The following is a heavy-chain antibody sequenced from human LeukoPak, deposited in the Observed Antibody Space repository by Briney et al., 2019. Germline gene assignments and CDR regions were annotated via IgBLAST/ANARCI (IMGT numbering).Heavy chain of an antibody. D-gene: IGHD3-9*01. V-gene: IGHV3-21*01. J-gene: IGHJ3*02. CDR1: GFTFSS. CDR2: ISSSSSYI. CDR3: ARDWYDNSDAFDI. Sequence: PGRSLRLSCAASGFTFSSMNWVRQAPGKGLEWVSSISSSSSYIYYADSLKGRFTISRDNAKNSLYLQMNSLRAEDTAVYYCARDWYDNSDAFDIWGQGTMVTVSS.